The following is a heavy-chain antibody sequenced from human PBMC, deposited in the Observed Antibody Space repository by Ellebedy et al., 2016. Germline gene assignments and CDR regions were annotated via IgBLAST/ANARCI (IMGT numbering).Heavy chain of an antibody. D-gene: IGHD3-22*01. CDR2: ISSSSSTI. CDR1: GFTFSSYS. J-gene: IGHJ3*02. V-gene: IGHV3-48*01. Sequence: GGSLRLSXAASGFTFSSYSMNWVRQAPGKGLEWVSYISSSSSTIYYADSVKGRFTISRDNAKNSLYLQMNSLRAEDTAVYYCARDLIVEEVEWSAFDIWGQGTMVTVSS. CDR3: ARDLIVEEVEWSAFDI.